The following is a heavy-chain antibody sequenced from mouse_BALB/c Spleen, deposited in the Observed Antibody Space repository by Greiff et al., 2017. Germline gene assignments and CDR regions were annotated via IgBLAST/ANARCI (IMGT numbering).Heavy chain of an antibody. CDR3: ARTGTGAFAY. D-gene: IGHD4-1*01. CDR2: IYPGDGDT. V-gene: IGHV1-80*01. CDR1: GYAFSSYW. J-gene: IGHJ3*01. Sequence: VKVVESGAELVRPGSSVKISCKASGYAFSSYWMNWVKQRPGQGLEWIGQIYPGDGDTNYNGKFKGKATLTADKSSSTAYMQLSSLTSEDSAVYFCARTGTGAFAYWGQGTLVTVSA.